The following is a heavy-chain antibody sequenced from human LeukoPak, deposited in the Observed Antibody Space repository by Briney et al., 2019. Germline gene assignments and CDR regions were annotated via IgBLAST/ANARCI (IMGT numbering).Heavy chain of an antibody. V-gene: IGHV4-59*01. CDR1: SDSITFYY. CDR3: AGVMYRGFVSDASFDF. J-gene: IGHJ4*02. D-gene: IGHD3-10*01. Sequence: SETLSLTCNVSSDSITFYYWNWIRQSPGKGLEWIGHIYYTGTTKYNPSLKSRVTISLDTSKSQFSLMLTSVTAADTAMYYCAGVMYRGFVSDASFDFWGQGTLVTVFS. CDR2: IYYTGTT.